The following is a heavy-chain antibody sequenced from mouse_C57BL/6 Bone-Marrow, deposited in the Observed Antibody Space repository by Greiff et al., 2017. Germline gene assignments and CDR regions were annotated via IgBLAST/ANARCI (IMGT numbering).Heavy chain of an antibody. J-gene: IGHJ4*01. Sequence: VQLQQSGAELARPGASVKLSCKASGYTFTSYGISWVKQRTGQGLEWIGEIYPRSGNTYYNEKFKGKATLTADKSSSTAYMELRSLASEDSAVYFCARGDYYSMDYWGQGTSVPVSS. CDR3: ARGDYYSMDY. V-gene: IGHV1-81*01. CDR2: IYPRSGNT. CDR1: GYTFTSYG.